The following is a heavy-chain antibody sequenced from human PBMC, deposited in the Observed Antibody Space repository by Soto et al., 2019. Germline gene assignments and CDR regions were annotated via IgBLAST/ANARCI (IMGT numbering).Heavy chain of an antibody. V-gene: IGHV1-69*01. CDR2: IIPIFGTA. Sequence: QVQLVQSGAEVKKPGSSVKVSCKASGGTFSSYAISWVRQAPGQGLEWMGGIIPIFGTANYAQKFQGRVTITADESTSTAYMELSSLRSEDTAVYYCARVGGTIFGVVYNWFDPWGQGTLATVSS. D-gene: IGHD3-3*01. CDR1: GGTFSSYA. CDR3: ARVGGTIFGVVYNWFDP. J-gene: IGHJ5*02.